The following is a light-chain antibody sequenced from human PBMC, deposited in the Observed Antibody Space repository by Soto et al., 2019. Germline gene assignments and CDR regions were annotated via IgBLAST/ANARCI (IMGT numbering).Light chain of an antibody. CDR2: DAS. Sequence: EIVLTQSPATLSLSPGERATLSCRASQSVGRYLAWYQQKPGQAPRLLISDASNRATGIPARFSGSGSGTDFTLTISSLDPEDFALYYCQQRSNWPTFGQGTKVEIK. CDR3: QQRSNWPT. V-gene: IGKV3-11*01. CDR1: QSVGRY. J-gene: IGKJ1*01.